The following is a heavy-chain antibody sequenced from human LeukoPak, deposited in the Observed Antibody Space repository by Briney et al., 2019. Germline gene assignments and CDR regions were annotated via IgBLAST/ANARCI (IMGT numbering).Heavy chain of an antibody. Sequence: SETLSFTCTVSGGTISSSSYYWGWIRQPPRKGLEWIGSIYYCGSTYYNPSLKSRVTISVDTSKNQFSLKLSSVTAADTAVYYCARLFERGYSYGDDDYFDYWGQGTLVTVSS. CDR3: ARLFERGYSYGDDDYFDY. D-gene: IGHD5-18*01. CDR1: GGTISSSSYY. J-gene: IGHJ4*02. V-gene: IGHV4-39*01. CDR2: IYYCGST.